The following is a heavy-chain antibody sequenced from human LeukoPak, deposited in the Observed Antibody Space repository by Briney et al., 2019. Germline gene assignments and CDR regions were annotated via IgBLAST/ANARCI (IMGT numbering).Heavy chain of an antibody. V-gene: IGHV3-33*01. Sequence: GGSLRLSCAASGFTFSSYGMHWVRQAPGKGLEWVAVIWYDGSNKYYADSVKGRFTISRDNSRNSLYLQMNSMRAEDKAVYYCARDRCPECSCGSCYSSASAMDVWGQGTTVTVSS. CDR3: ARDRCPECSCGSCYSSASAMDV. D-gene: IGHD2-15*01. CDR1: GFTFSSYG. CDR2: IWYDGSNK. J-gene: IGHJ6*02.